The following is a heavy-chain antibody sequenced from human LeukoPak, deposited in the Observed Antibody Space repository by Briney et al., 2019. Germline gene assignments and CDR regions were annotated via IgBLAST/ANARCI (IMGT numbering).Heavy chain of an antibody. V-gene: IGHV3-21*01. Sequence: GGSLRLSCVGSGFTFSGFTMNWVRQAPGKGLEWVSAISSSSRFIYYADSVKGRFTISRDNAKNSLYLQVNSLRAEDSAVYYCAELGITMIGGVWGKGTTVTVSS. CDR3: AELGITMIGGV. CDR2: ISSSSRFI. J-gene: IGHJ6*04. CDR1: GFTFSGFT. D-gene: IGHD3-10*02.